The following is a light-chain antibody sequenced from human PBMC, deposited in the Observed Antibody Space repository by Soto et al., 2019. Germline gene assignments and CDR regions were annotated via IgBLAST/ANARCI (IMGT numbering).Light chain of an antibody. CDR1: QSVDSSF. CDR2: CAS. CDR3: QQYVSSVT. V-gene: IGKV3-20*01. J-gene: IGKJ1*01. Sequence: EIVLTQSPGSLSLSPGERATLSCRASQSVDSSFFAWYQKEPGQAPRLLLYCASKRVTGIPARFSGSGSGTDFTLTISRLETEVFAVYYCQQYVSSVTFGQGPKVAIK.